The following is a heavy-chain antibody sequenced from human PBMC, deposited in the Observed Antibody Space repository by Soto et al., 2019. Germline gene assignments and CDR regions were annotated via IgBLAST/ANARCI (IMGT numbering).Heavy chain of an antibody. CDR3: VKDRKRMDA. CDR1: GVTVSTYG. CDR2: ITPSSGST. J-gene: IGHJ6*02. Sequence: PGGSLGLSCAASGVTVSTYGMSWVRQAPGKGLEWVSVITPSSGSTFYADSVKGRFTISRDNSKNTLYLQMNSLRADDTAVYYCVKDRKRMDAWGQGTTVTVSS. V-gene: IGHV3-23*01.